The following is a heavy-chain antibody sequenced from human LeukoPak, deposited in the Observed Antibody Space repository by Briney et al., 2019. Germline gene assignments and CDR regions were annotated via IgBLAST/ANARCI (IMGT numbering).Heavy chain of an antibody. Sequence: SETLSLTCTVSGGSISSSTYYWGWIRQPPGKALEWIGSIYYSGSTYYNPSLKSRVTISVDTSKNQFSLKLSSVTAADTAVYYCARDLSDYYGSGSYRPIDAFDIWGQGTMVTVSS. D-gene: IGHD3-10*01. V-gene: IGHV4-39*07. CDR1: GGSISSSTYY. CDR2: IYYSGST. CDR3: ARDLSDYYGSGSYRPIDAFDI. J-gene: IGHJ3*02.